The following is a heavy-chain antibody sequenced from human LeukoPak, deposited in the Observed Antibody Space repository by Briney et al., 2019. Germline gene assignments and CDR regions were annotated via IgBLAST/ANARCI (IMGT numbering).Heavy chain of an antibody. J-gene: IGHJ4*02. V-gene: IGHV1-3*01. CDR1: GYIFTDYA. D-gene: IGHD4-17*01. Sequence: GASVKVSWKASGYIFTDYAIQWVRQAPVQGLEWMGWINAGNGKTKYSQKFQGRVTITRDTSASTAYMELSGLRSDDTAVYYCARARWTSTVTTYYLDFWGQGTLVTVSS. CDR3: ARARWTSTVTTYYLDF. CDR2: INAGNGKT.